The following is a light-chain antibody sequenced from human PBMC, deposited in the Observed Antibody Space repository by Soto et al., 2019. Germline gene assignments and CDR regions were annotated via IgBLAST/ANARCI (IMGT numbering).Light chain of an antibody. CDR2: DTS. CDR1: SSISSY. V-gene: IGKV3-11*01. J-gene: IGKJ4*01. Sequence: EIVLTQSPATVSLSPGERATLSCSGRSSISSYFAWYQQRLGQAPRLLIYDTSSRATGIPARFSGSGSGTEFPLTISRLEPEDFAVYYCQQRNSWPLTFGGGTKVDI. CDR3: QQRNSWPLT.